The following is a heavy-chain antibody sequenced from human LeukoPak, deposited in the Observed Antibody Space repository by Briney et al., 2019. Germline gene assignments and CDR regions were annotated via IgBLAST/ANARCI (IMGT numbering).Heavy chain of an antibody. CDR3: AREVDGSFDY. D-gene: IGHD1-26*01. CDR2: MSSSGST. J-gene: IGHJ4*02. V-gene: IGHV4-61*02. CDR1: NGSISSDTYF. Sequence: SQTLSLTCTVSNGSISSDTYFWSWIRQPAGKGLEWIGRMSSSGSTNYNPSLKSRVTISVDTSKNQFSLKLSSVTAADTAVYYCAREVDGSFDYWGQGTLVTVSS.